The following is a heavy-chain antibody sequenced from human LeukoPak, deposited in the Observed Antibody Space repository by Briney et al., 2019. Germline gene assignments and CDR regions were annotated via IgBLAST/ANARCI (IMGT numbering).Heavy chain of an antibody. V-gene: IGHV4-39*07. Sequence: SETLSLTCTVSGGSVSSRGYFWGWVRQPPGKGLEWIESIYYSGNTNYNPSLKSRVTISVDTSKNQFSLKLSSVTAADTAVYYCARVPRRYGSGSYPDYWGQGTLVTVSS. D-gene: IGHD3-10*01. CDR1: GGSVSSRGYF. CDR2: IYYSGNT. CDR3: ARVPRRYGSGSYPDY. J-gene: IGHJ4*02.